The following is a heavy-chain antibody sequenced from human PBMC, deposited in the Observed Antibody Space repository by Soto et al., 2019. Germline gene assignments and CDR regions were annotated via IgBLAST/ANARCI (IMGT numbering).Heavy chain of an antibody. Sequence: PSETLSLTCTVSGGSISSYYWNWIRQSPGKELEWSGYVSFSGSTSYNPSLKSRVTISVDTSKNQFSLKLSSVSAADTAVYYCARSREMYYYDSSGYYAHWGQGTLVTVSS. CDR3: ARSREMYYYDSSGYYAH. J-gene: IGHJ4*02. CDR2: VSFSGST. D-gene: IGHD3-22*01. V-gene: IGHV4-59*01. CDR1: GGSISSYY.